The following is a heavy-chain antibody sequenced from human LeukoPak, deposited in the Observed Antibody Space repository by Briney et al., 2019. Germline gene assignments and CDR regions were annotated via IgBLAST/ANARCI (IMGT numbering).Heavy chain of an antibody. J-gene: IGHJ4*02. CDR2: IYYTGST. D-gene: IGHD3-22*01. CDR1: GVSISSGGYS. V-gene: IGHV4-30-4*07. Sequence: PSETLSLTCAVSGVSISSGGYSWSWIRQPPGKGLEWIAYIYYTGSTYYNPSLKSRVTISVDTSKNQFSLKLSSVTAADTAVYYCARAYDSSGYYPGWGQGTLVTVSS. CDR3: ARAYDSSGYYPG.